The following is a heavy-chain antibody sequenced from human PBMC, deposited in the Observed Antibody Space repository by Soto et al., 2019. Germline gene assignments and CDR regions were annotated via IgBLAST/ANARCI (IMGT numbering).Heavy chain of an antibody. CDR2: FNPILSMS. CDR1: GDTFNFYT. CDR3: VTSYGSGYRAFDF. Sequence: SVKVSCKASGDTFNFYTINWVRQAPGLGLEWMGRFNPILSMSNYAQKFEGRVTFTADKSTNTAYMELSRLRVEDTAMYYCVTSYGSGYRAFDFWGQGALVTVSS. J-gene: IGHJ4*02. D-gene: IGHD3-10*01. V-gene: IGHV1-69*02.